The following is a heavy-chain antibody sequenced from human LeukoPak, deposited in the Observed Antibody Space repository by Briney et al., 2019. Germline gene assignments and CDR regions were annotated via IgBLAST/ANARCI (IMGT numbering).Heavy chain of an antibody. CDR2: ISSSSSYI. J-gene: IGHJ4*02. CDR1: GFTFSSYS. CDR3: ARGDYYDCQDY. D-gene: IGHD3-22*01. V-gene: IGHV3-21*01. Sequence: GGSLRLSCAASGFTFSSYSMNWVRQAPGKGLEWVSSISSSSSYIYYADSVKGRFTICRDNAKNSLYRQMHSLRAEDPAVYYCARGDYYDCQDYWGQGTLVTVSS.